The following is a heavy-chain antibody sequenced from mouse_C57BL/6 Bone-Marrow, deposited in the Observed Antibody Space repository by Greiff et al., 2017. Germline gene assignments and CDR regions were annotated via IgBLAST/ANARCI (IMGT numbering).Heavy chain of an antibody. CDR3: ARREGYYAMDY. J-gene: IGHJ4*01. V-gene: IGHV5-17*01. Sequence: EVKLQESGGGLVKPGGSLKLSCAASGFTFSDYGMHWVRQAPEKGLEWVAYISSGSSTIYYADTVKGRFTISRDNAKNTLFLQMTSLRSEDTAMYYCARREGYYAMDYWGQGTSVTVSS. CDR2: ISSGSSTI. CDR1: GFTFSDYG.